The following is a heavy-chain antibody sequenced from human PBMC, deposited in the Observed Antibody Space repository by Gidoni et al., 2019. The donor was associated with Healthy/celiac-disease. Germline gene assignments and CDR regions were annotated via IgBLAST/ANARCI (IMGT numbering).Heavy chain of an antibody. J-gene: IGHJ4*02. V-gene: IGHV3-9*01. Sequence: EVQLVESGGGLVQPGRSLRLSCAASGFTFDDYAMHWVRQAPGKGLEWVSGISWNSGSIGYADSVKGRFTISRDNAKNSLYLQMNSLRAEDTALYYCAKEVFGVVNYFDYWGQGTLVTVSS. CDR1: GFTFDDYA. CDR2: ISWNSGSI. D-gene: IGHD3-3*01. CDR3: AKEVFGVVNYFDY.